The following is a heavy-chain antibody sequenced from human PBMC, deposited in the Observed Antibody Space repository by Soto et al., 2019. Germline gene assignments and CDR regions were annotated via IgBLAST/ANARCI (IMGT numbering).Heavy chain of an antibody. J-gene: IGHJ4*02. CDR2: IWYDGSNK. V-gene: IGHV3-33*01. D-gene: IGHD1-26*01. Sequence: QVQLVESGGGVVQPGRSLRLSCAASGFAFSTYGIHWVRQAAGKGLEWVAVIWYDGSNKYYADSVKGRFTISRDNSKNTLYRQMESLRAEDTAVYYCARAVGPYDYWGQGTQVTVSS. CDR3: ARAVGPYDY. CDR1: GFAFSTYG.